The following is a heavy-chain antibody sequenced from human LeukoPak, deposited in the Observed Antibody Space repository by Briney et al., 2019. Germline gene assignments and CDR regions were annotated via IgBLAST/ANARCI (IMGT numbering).Heavy chain of an antibody. V-gene: IGHV4-38-2*01. CDR2: IYHSGST. CDR1: GGSFSGYY. J-gene: IGHJ3*02. Sequence: PSETLSLTCAVYGGSFSGYYWGWIRQPPGKGLEWIGSIYHSGSTYYNPSLKSRVTISVDTSKNQFSLKLSSVTAADTAVYFCARGPYSYDSSGAFDIWGQGTMVTVSS. D-gene: IGHD3-22*01. CDR3: ARGPYSYDSSGAFDI.